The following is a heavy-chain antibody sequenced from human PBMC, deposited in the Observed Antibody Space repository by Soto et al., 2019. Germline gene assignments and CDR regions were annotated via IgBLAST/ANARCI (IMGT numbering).Heavy chain of an antibody. D-gene: IGHD2-2*01. CDR1: GFTFSSYA. Sequence: GGSLRLSCAASGFTFSSYAMHWVRQAPGKGLEWVSVIGESGSTTYYADSVKGRFTISRDNSGNTLFLEMYSLRAEDTAVYYCARYIPGVRYYGMDVWGQGTTVTVSS. J-gene: IGHJ6*02. CDR2: IGESGSTT. CDR3: ARYIPGVRYYGMDV. V-gene: IGHV3-23*01.